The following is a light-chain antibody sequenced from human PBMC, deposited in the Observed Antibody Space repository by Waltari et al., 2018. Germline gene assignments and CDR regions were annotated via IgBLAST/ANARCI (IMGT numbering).Light chain of an antibody. CDR3: QQYNNWPLT. Sequence: EIVMTQSPATLSVSPGERATLYCRASQSVSSNLAWYQQKPGQAPRLRIYGASTRATGIPARLSGSGSGTEFTLTISSLQSEDFAVYYCQQYNNWPLTFGPGTKVDIK. CDR1: QSVSSN. CDR2: GAS. J-gene: IGKJ3*01. V-gene: IGKV3-15*01.